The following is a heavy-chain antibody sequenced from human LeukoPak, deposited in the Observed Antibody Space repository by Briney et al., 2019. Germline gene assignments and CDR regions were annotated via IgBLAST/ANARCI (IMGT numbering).Heavy chain of an antibody. J-gene: IGHJ5*02. V-gene: IGHV1-2*02. CDR2: INPNSGGT. D-gene: IGHD2-2*02. CDR3: ARPTIYCSSTSCYTDNWFDP. CDR1: GYTFTGYY. Sequence: ASVKVSCKASGYTFTGYYMHWVRQAPGQGLEWMGWINPNSGGTNYAQQFQGRVTMTRDTSISTAYMELSRLRSDDTAVYYCARPTIYCSSTSCYTDNWFDPWGQGTLVTVSS.